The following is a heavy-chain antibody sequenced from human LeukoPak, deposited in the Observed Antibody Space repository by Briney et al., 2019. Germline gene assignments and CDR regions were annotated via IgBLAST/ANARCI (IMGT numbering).Heavy chain of an antibody. CDR1: GFTFSNAW. V-gene: IGHV3-15*01. J-gene: IGHJ6*02. CDR3: TTDVTYCTNGVCYYYYYGMDV. D-gene: IGHD2-8*01. Sequence: GGPLRLSCAASGFTFSNAWMSWVRQAPGKGLEWVGRIKSKTDGGTTDYAAPVKGRFTISRDDSKNTLYLQMNSLKTEDTAVYYCTTDVTYCTNGVCYYYYYGMDVWGQGTTVTVSS. CDR2: IKSKTDGGTT.